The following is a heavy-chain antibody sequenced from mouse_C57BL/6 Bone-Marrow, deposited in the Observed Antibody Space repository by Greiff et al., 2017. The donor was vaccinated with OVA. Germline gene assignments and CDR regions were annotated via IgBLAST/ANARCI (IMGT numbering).Heavy chain of an antibody. CDR3: TSYGNFDY. CDR1: GFNIKDAY. J-gene: IGHJ2*01. CDR2: IDPENGDT. Sequence: VQLQQSGAELVRPGASVKLSCTASGFNIKDAYMHWVKQRPEQGLEWIGWIDPENGDTEYASKFQGKATITAYTSSNTAYLQLSSLTSEDTAVYYCTSYGNFDYWGQGTTLTVSS. D-gene: IGHD2-1*01. V-gene: IGHV14-4*01.